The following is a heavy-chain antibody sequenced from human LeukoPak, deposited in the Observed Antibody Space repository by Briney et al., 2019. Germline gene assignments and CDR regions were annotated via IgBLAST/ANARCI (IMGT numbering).Heavy chain of an antibody. CDR1: GFTFSSYS. D-gene: IGHD3-3*01. CDR2: ISSSSSYI. J-gene: IGHJ4*02. Sequence: PGGSLRLSCAASGFTFSSYSMNWVRQAPGEGLEWVSSISSSSSYIYYADSVKGRFTISRDNAKNSLYLQMNSLRAEDTAVYYCARDRSWSGLGFDYWGQGTLVTVSS. CDR3: ARDRSWSGLGFDY. V-gene: IGHV3-21*01.